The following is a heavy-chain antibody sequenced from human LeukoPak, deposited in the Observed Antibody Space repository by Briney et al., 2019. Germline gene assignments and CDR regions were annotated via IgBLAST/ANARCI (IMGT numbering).Heavy chain of an antibody. J-gene: IGHJ5*02. CDR1: GFTFSSYE. D-gene: IGHD3-10*01. CDR2: ISSSGSTR. V-gene: IGHV3-48*03. CDR3: ARIGSGSYYNWFDP. Sequence: GGSLRLSCAASGFTFSSYEMNWVRQAPGKGLEWVSYISSSGSTRYYADSVKGRFTISRDNAKNSLYLQMNSLRAEDTAVYYCARIGSGSYYNWFDPWGQGTLVTVSS.